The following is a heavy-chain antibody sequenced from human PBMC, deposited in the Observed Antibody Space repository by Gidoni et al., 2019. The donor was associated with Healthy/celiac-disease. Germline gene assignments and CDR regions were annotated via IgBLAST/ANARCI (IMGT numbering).Heavy chain of an antibody. J-gene: IGHJ4*02. Sequence: VQLVQSGSEFTTPGSSVTVSCKASAGTFSSYAISWVRQAPGQGLEWMGGIIPLFGTANYAQKFQGRVTITADESTSTAYMELSSLRSEDTTVYYCATTPAITMIVVVITSYFDYWGQGTLVTVSS. CDR3: ATTPAITMIVVVITSYFDY. CDR1: AGTFSSYA. D-gene: IGHD3-22*01. V-gene: IGHV1-69*01. CDR2: IIPLFGTA.